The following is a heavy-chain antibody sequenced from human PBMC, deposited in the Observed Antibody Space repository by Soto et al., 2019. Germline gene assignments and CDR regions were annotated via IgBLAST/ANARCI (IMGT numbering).Heavy chain of an antibody. CDR2: ISGSGGST. J-gene: IGHJ3*02. V-gene: IGHV3-23*01. CDR3: AKPNWGSYRFDAFDI. D-gene: IGHD3-16*02. Sequence: TGGSLRLSCAASGFTFSSYAMSLVRQAPGKGLEWVSAISGSGGSTYYADSVKGRFTISRDNSKNTLYLQMNSLRAEDTAVYYCAKPNWGSYRFDAFDIWGQATMVTVSS. CDR1: GFTFSSYA.